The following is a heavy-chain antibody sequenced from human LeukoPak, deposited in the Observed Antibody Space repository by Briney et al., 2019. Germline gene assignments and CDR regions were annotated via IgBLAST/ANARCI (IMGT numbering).Heavy chain of an antibody. CDR2: IYYSGAT. D-gene: IGHD3-9*01. CDR3: ASNYDILTGFRTPFDY. CDR1: GGSMSSYY. Sequence: SETLSLTCTVSGGSMSSYYWSWIRQPPGKGLEWIAYIYYSGATNYSPSLKSRVTISVDTSKNQFSLKLSSVTAADTAVYYCASNYDILTGFRTPFDYWGQGTLVTVSS. V-gene: IGHV4-59*08. J-gene: IGHJ4*02.